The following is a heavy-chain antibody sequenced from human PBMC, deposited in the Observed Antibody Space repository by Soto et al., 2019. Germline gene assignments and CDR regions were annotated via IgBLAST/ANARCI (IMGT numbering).Heavy chain of an antibody. Sequence: LSCAASGFTFSSYAMGWVRQGPGKGLEWVAVVSIGGSTHYADSVRGRFTISRDNSKNTLSLQMNSLTAEDTAVYFCAKRRGAGGHFDYWGQGALVTVSS. V-gene: IGHV3-23*01. CDR2: VSIGGST. J-gene: IGHJ4*02. D-gene: IGHD2-15*01. CDR3: AKRRGAGGHFDY. CDR1: GFTFSSYA.